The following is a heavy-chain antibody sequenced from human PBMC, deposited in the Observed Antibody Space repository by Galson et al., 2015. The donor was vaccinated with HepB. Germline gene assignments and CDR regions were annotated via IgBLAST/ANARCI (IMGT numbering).Heavy chain of an antibody. CDR1: GFTVGASY. J-gene: IGHJ5*01. CDR2: IYDGGSI. CDR3: ARAGHYGGKGNWFNS. Sequence: SLRLSCAASGFTVGASYMSWVRQAPGKGLDWVSVIYDGGSIYYADFVKGRFSISRDNSKNTLYLKMSGLTAEDTAWYYWARAGHYGGKGNWFNSWCKGTLVTVSS. D-gene: IGHD4-23*01. V-gene: IGHV3-66*02.